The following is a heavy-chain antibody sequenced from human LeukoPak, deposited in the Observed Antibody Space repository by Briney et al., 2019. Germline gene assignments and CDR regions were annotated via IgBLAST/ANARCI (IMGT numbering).Heavy chain of an antibody. CDR3: ARFRTWGDKAFDY. Sequence: PGGSLRLSCAASGFTFSSYAMSWVRQAPGKGLEWVSAISGSGGSTYYADSVKGRFTISRDSAKNSLSLQMNSLRAEDTAVYYCARFRTWGDKAFDYWGQGTLVTVSS. CDR1: GFTFSSYA. V-gene: IGHV3-23*01. CDR2: ISGSGGST. J-gene: IGHJ4*02. D-gene: IGHD2-21*02.